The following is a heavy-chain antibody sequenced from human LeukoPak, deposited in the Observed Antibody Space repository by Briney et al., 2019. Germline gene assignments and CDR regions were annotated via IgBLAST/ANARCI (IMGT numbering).Heavy chain of an antibody. CDR2: IYYSGST. CDR3: ARLPNYYDSSGNDY. J-gene: IGHJ4*02. D-gene: IGHD3-22*01. V-gene: IGHV4-59*08. CDR1: GGSISSYY. Sequence: PSETLSLTCTVSGGSISSYYWSWIRQPPGKGLEWIGYIYYSGSTNYNPSLKSRVTISVDTSENQFSLKLSSVTAADTAVYYCARLPNYYDSSGNDYWGQGTLVTVSS.